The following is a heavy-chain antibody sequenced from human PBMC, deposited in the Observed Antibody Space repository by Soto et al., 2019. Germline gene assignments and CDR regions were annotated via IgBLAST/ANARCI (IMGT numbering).Heavy chain of an antibody. D-gene: IGHD1-7*01. V-gene: IGHV4-4*02. J-gene: IGHJ4*02. Sequence: SETLYHTCAGSGGSFTSNNWWTWVRQPPGQGLEWIGEIYRTGSTNYNPSLKSRVTISLDKSENQFSLKVTSLTAADTAVYYCASRDPGTSVDYWGQGTLVTVSS. CDR3: ASRDPGTSVDY. CDR2: IYRTGST. CDR1: GGSFTSNNW.